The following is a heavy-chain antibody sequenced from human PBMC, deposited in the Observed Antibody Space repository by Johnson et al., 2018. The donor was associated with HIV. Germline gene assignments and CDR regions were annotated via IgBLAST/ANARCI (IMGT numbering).Heavy chain of an antibody. V-gene: IGHV3-20*04. CDR2: ITISGGSP. CDR1: GFTFDDYG. D-gene: IGHD2-15*01. J-gene: IGHJ3*02. CDR3: AKEEDIWRLGLYRAFDI. Sequence: VQLVESGGGVVRPGGSLRLSCAASGFTFDDYGMSWVRQAPGKGLEWVSSITISGGSPHYADSVTGRFTISRDNSKNTLYLQMNSLRAEDTAVYYCAKEEDIWRLGLYRAFDIWGQGTMVTVSS.